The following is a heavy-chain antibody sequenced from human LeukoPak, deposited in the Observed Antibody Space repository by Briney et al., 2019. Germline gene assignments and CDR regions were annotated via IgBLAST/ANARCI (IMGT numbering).Heavy chain of an antibody. D-gene: IGHD6-13*01. J-gene: IGHJ4*02. CDR2: ISYDGSNK. Sequence: GGSLRLSCAASGFTFSSYAMHWVRQAPGKGLEWVAVISYDGSNKYYADSVKGRSTISRDNSKNTLYLQMNSLRAEDTAVYYCARAGAAAGTIRGFDYWGQGTLVTVSS. V-gene: IGHV3-30*04. CDR3: ARAGAAAGTIRGFDY. CDR1: GFTFSSYA.